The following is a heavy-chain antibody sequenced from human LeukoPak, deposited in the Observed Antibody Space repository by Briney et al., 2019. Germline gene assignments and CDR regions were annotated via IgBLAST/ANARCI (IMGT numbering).Heavy chain of an antibody. CDR1: GFTFSSYG. Sequence: PGRSLRLSCAASGFTFSSYGMHWVRQAPGKGLEWVAVTWYDGSNKYYADSVEGRFTISRDNSKDTLYLQMNSLRAEDTAVYYCAATPPYGSGSYYNYWGQGTPVTVSS. CDR2: TWYDGSNK. D-gene: IGHD3-10*01. J-gene: IGHJ4*02. CDR3: AATPPYGSGSYYNY. V-gene: IGHV3-33*01.